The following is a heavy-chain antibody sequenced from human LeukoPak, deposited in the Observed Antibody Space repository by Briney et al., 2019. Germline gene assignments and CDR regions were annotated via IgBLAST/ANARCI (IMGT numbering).Heavy chain of an antibody. D-gene: IGHD4/OR15-4a*01. J-gene: IGHJ4*02. CDR2: IYYSGST. V-gene: IGHV4-31*03. Sequence: SQTLSLTCTVSGGSISSGGYYWSWIRQHPGKGLEWIGYIYYSGSTYYNPSLKSRPTISIDTSKNQFSLKLSSVTAADTAVYYCARGSVVLTAESYYFDYWGRGTLVTVSS. CDR3: ARGSVVLTAESYYFDY. CDR1: GGSISSGGYY.